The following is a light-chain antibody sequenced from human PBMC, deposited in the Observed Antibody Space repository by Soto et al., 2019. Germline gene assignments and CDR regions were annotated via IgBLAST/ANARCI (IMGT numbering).Light chain of an antibody. CDR1: QSITNY. CDR3: QQSNSSPHT. Sequence: DIQITQSPSALSASVGDRVTITCRASQSITNYLNWYQHKPGQAPNLLIYAASTLQAGVPSRFRGSGSGTDFTLTISSMQPEDFANYFCQQSNSSPHTFGGGTKVDIK. CDR2: AAS. J-gene: IGKJ4*01. V-gene: IGKV1-39*01.